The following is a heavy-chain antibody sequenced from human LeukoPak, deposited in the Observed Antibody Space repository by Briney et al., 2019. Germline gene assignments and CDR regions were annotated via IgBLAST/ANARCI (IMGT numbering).Heavy chain of an antibody. CDR2: ISSSSSYI. D-gene: IGHD2-15*01. CDR1: GFTFSSYS. J-gene: IGHJ4*02. Sequence: PGGSLRLSCAASGFTFSSYSMNWVRQAPGKGLEWVSSISSSSSYIYYADSVKGRFTISRDNAKNSLYLQVNSLRAEDTAVYYCAREYCSGGSCYSGGSYFDYWGQGTLVTVSS. CDR3: AREYCSGGSCYSGGSYFDY. V-gene: IGHV3-21*01.